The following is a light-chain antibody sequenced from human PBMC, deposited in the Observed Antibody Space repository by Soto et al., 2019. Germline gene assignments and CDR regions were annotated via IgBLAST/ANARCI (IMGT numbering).Light chain of an antibody. CDR1: SSDVGGYNY. V-gene: IGLV2-14*03. Sequence: QSALTQPASVSGSPGQSITISCTGTSSDVGGYNYVSWYQHHPGKAPKLIIYDVTNRPSGVSNPFSGSKSGNTASLTISGLRPEDEADYYCSSYTTSNTRQIVFGTG. CDR3: SSYTTSNTRQIV. J-gene: IGLJ1*01. CDR2: DVT.